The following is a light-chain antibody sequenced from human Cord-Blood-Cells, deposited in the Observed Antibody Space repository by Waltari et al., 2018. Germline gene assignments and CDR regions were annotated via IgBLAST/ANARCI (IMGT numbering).Light chain of an antibody. CDR3: CSYAGSSTFYV. CDR1: SSDVGSYNL. J-gene: IGLJ1*01. CDR2: EGS. V-gene: IGLV2-23*01. Sequence: QSALTQPASVSGSPGQSITISCTGTSSDVGSYNLVSWYQQHPGKAPKLMIYEGSKRPSGVSHRFSGSKSVNTASLTISGLHAEDEDDYYCCSYAGSSTFYVFGTGTKVTVL.